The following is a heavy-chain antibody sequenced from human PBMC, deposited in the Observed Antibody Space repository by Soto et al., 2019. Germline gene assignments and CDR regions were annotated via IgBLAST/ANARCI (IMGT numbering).Heavy chain of an antibody. CDR1: GFTFSSYA. D-gene: IGHD6-19*01. V-gene: IGHV3-23*01. Sequence: GGSLRLSCAASGFTFSSYAMSWVRQAPGKGLEWVSAISGSGGSTYYADSVKGRFTISRDNSKNTLYLQMNSLRAEDTAVYYCAKKLGAGTAVYYGMDVWGQGTTVTVSS. CDR3: AKKLGAGTAVYYGMDV. CDR2: ISGSGGST. J-gene: IGHJ6*02.